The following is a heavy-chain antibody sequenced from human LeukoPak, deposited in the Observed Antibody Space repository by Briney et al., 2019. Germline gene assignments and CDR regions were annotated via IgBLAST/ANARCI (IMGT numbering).Heavy chain of an antibody. D-gene: IGHD6-13*01. CDR1: GFPLIIYS. CDR3: ARGGYSSSWYVLGRAFDP. Sequence: AGGSLTLSCAPSGFPLIIYSMNWARQAPGRGRGWVSSISSISSYIYYADSVQSRFTISRDNAKTSLYLQMNRLRAEDTAVYYCARGGYSSSWYVLGRAFDPWGQGTLVTVSS. CDR2: ISSISSYI. V-gene: IGHV3-21*01. J-gene: IGHJ5*02.